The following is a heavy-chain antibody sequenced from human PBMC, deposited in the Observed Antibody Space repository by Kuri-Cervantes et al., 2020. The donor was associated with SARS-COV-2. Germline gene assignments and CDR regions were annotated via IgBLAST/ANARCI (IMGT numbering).Heavy chain of an antibody. V-gene: IGHV1-69*10. D-gene: IGHD4-23*01. CDR3: ARGMTTVVTAGGDY. Sequence: SVKVSCKASGYTFTTYYMHWVRQAPGQGLEWMGGIIPILGIANYAQKFHGRVTITADKSTSTAYMELSSLRSEDTAVYYCARGMTTVVTAGGDYWGQGTLVTVSS. CDR1: GYTFTTYY. J-gene: IGHJ4*02. CDR2: IIPILGIA.